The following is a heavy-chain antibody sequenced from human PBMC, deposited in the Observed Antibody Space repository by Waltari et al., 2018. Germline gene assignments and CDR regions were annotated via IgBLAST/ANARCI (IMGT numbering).Heavy chain of an antibody. V-gene: IGHV4-59*01. D-gene: IGHD3-10*01. CDR3: ARALYGSGPFDY. CDR2: IYYSGST. J-gene: IGHJ4*02. CDR1: GGYISSYY. Sequence: QVQLQESGPGLVKPSETLSLTCTVSGGYISSYYWSWIRQPPGKGLEWIGYIYYSGSTNYNPSLKSRVTISVDTSKNQFSLKLSSVTAADTAVYYCARALYGSGPFDYWGQGTLVTVSS.